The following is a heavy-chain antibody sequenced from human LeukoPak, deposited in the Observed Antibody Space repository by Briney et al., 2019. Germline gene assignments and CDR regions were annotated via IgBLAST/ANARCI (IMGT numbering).Heavy chain of an antibody. CDR2: IRYDGNDK. V-gene: IGHV3-30*02. CDR1: GFRFSNYG. J-gene: IGHJ5*01. D-gene: IGHD3-10*01. Sequence: GGSLRLSCAASGFRFSNYGMHWVRQAPGKGLEWVAFIRYDGNDKYIADSVKGRITISRDNSKNTLYLQMNSLRTGDTAVYYCGYFGSGSSYTPDSWGQGTLVTVSS. CDR3: GYFGSGSSYTPDS.